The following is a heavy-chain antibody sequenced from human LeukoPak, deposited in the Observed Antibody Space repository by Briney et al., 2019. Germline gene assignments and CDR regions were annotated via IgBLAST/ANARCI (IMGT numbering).Heavy chain of an antibody. Sequence: GGSLRLSCAASGFTFSSYEMNWVRQAPGKGLEWVSYISSSGSTIYYADSVKGRFTISRDNAKNPLYLQMNSLRAEDTAVYYCARVTTVTRGAFDIWGQGTMVTVSS. V-gene: IGHV3-48*03. J-gene: IGHJ3*02. D-gene: IGHD4-17*01. CDR1: GFTFSSYE. CDR3: ARVTTVTRGAFDI. CDR2: ISSSGSTI.